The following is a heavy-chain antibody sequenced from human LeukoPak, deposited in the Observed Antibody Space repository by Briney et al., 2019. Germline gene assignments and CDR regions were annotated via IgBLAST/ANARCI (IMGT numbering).Heavy chain of an antibody. J-gene: IGHJ5*02. D-gene: IGHD3-22*01. CDR2: IGISSSYI. CDR1: GFTFSSYS. Sequence: PGGSLGLSCAASGFTFSSYSMNWVRQAPGKGLEWVSSIGISSSYIYYADSVKGRFTISRDNAKNSLYLQMNSLRAEDTAVYYCARDGDYYDSSGYPSSLNNWFDPWGQGTLVTVSS. CDR3: ARDGDYYDSSGYPSSLNNWFDP. V-gene: IGHV3-21*01.